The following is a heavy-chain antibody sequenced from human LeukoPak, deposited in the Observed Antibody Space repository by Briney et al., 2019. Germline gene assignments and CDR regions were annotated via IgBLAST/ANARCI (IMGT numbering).Heavy chain of an antibody. J-gene: IGHJ6*04. CDR1: GFTFSSYE. Sequence: GGSLRLSCAASGFTFSSYEMNWVRQAPGKGLEWVSYISSSGSTIYYADSVKGRFTISRDNAKNSLYPQMNSLRAEDTAVYYFAELGITMMGGVGGKGTTVTISS. CDR2: ISSSGSTI. CDR3: AELGITMMGGV. D-gene: IGHD3-22*01. V-gene: IGHV3-48*03.